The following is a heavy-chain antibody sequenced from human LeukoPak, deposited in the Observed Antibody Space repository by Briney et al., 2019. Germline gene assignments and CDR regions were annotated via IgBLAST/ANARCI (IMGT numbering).Heavy chain of an antibody. CDR1: GFTFSGSA. J-gene: IGHJ4*02. CDR2: IRSKANSYAT. V-gene: IGHV3-73*01. CDR3: ARDRPPQLVRPFDY. D-gene: IGHD6-13*01. Sequence: GGSLRLSCAASGFTFSGSAMHWVRQASGKGLEWVGRIRSKANSYATAYAASVKGRFTISRDDSKNTAYLQMNSLKTEDTAVYYCARDRPPQLVRPFDYWGQGTLVTVSS.